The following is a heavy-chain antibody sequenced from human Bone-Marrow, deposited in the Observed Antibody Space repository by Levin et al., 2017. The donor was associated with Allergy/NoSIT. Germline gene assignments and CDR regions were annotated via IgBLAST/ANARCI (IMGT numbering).Heavy chain of an antibody. V-gene: IGHV2-5*02. CDR1: GVSLRSSGVC. CDR3: AHSGPVTNCGVALVFDF. D-gene: IGHD3-3*01. J-gene: IGHJ4*02. Sequence: SGPTLVKPTQTLTLTCNLSGVSLRSSGVCVGWIRQPPGKALEWLALVFWDGEERYSPSLKNRLTITRDTSKNQVVLTMTNMDPVDPATYYCAHSGPVTNCGVALVFDFWGQGTLVTVSS. CDR2: VFWDGEE.